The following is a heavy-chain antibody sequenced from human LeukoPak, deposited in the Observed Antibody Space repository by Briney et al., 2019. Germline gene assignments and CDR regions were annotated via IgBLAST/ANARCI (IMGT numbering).Heavy chain of an antibody. CDR3: AKDISYDILTGFFDY. J-gene: IGHJ4*02. V-gene: IGHV3-43*02. CDR2: ISGDGGST. D-gene: IGHD3-9*01. CDR1: GFTFDDYA. Sequence: PGGSLRLSCAASGFTFDDYAMHWVRQAHGKGLEWVSIISGDGGSTYYADSVKGRFTISRDNSKNSLYLQMNSLRNEDTALYYCAKDISYDILTGFFDYWGQGTLVTVSS.